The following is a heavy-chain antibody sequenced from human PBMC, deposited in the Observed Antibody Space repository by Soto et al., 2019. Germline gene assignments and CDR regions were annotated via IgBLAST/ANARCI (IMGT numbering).Heavy chain of an antibody. D-gene: IGHD1-20*01. J-gene: IGHJ5*02. Sequence: ASVKVSCKASGYTFTGYYMHWVRQAPGQGLEWMGWINPNSGGTNYAQKFQGWVTMTRDTSISTAYMELSRLRSDDTAVYYCARGGITGPPRYWFAHWGQGTLVSVSS. CDR2: INPNSGGT. CDR1: GYTFTGYY. V-gene: IGHV1-2*04. CDR3: ARGGITGPPRYWFAH.